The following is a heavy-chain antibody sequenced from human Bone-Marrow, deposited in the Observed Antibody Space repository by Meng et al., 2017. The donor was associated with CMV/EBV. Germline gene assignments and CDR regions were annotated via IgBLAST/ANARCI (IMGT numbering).Heavy chain of an antibody. D-gene: IGHD5-18*01. V-gene: IGHV1-18*01. CDR1: GYTFTSYG. CDR2: ISAYNGNT. Sequence: ASVKVSCKASGYTFTSYGISWVRQAPGQGLEWMGCISAYNGNTNYAQKLQGRVTMTTDTSTSTAYMELRSLRSDDTAVYYCARDCDTAMVYVWFYYYYGMDVWGQGTTVTVSS. CDR3: ARDCDTAMVYVWFYYYYGMDV. J-gene: IGHJ6*02.